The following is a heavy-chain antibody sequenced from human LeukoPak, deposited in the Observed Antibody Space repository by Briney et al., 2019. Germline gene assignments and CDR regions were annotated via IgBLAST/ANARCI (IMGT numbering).Heavy chain of an antibody. D-gene: IGHD6-13*01. CDR2: IQQEGSEK. CDR1: GFTSRSCW. CDR3: ANSHTSSWYYFAY. J-gene: IGHJ4*02. V-gene: IGHV3-7*02. Sequence: GGSLRLSCEASGFTSRSCWMSWVRQAPGKGLEWVANIQQEGSEKYSVDSVKGRFTISRDNAKNSLYLQMNSLRAEDTAVYYCANSHTSSWYYFAYWGQGTRVTVSS.